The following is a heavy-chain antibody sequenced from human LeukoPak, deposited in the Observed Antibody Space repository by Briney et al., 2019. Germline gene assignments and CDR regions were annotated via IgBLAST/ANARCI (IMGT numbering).Heavy chain of an antibody. CDR3: ASPLKWDYAFDI. D-gene: IGHD1-26*01. CDR2: IYYSGST. V-gene: IGHV4-39*01. Sequence: PSETLSLTCTVSGDSISSTNYYWGWIRQPPGKGLEWIGSIYYSGSTYYNPSLESRVTISVDTSKNQFALKLSSVTAADTAVYYCASPLKWDYAFDIWGQGTMITVSS. J-gene: IGHJ3*02. CDR1: GDSISSTNYY.